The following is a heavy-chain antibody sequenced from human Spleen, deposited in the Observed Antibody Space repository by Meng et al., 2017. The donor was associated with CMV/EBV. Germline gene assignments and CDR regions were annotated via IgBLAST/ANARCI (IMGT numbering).Heavy chain of an antibody. J-gene: IGHJ4*02. CDR3: AKEGRHCSGGNCYSYFDY. V-gene: IGHV3-21*01. CDR2: ISSSSSYI. CDR1: GFTFSSYS. Sequence: GGSLRLSCAASGFTFSSYSMNWVRQAPGKGLEWVSSISSSSSYIYYADSVKGRFTISRDNAKNSLYLQMNSLRPDDTAVYYCAKEGRHCSGGNCYSYFDYWGQGTLVTVSS. D-gene: IGHD2-15*01.